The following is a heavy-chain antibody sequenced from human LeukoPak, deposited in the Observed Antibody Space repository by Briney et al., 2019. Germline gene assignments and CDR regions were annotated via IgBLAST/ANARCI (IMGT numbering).Heavy chain of an antibody. V-gene: IGHV4-34*01. Sequence: EPSETLSLTCAVYGGSFSGYYWSWIRQPPGKGLEWIGEINHSGSTNYNPSLKSRVTISVDTSKNQFSLKLSSVTAADTAVYYCARGALLLWFGVSVSSDFDYWGQGTLVTVSS. D-gene: IGHD3-10*01. CDR3: ARGALLLWFGVSVSSDFDY. CDR1: GGSFSGYY. CDR2: INHSGST. J-gene: IGHJ4*02.